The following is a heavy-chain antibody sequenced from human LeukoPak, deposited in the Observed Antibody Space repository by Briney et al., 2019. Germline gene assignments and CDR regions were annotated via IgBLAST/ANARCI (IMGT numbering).Heavy chain of an antibody. V-gene: IGHV1-2*06. CDR2: INPNSGDT. CDR1: GYTFTVYS. J-gene: IGHJ4*02. CDR3: AREVNGDYALDY. Sequence: ASVKVSCKASGYTFTVYSMNWVRQAPGQGLEWVGRINPNSGDTNYAQRFQGRVTMTRDTSISTAYMELSRLSSDDTAVYYCAREVNGDYALDYWGQGTLVTVSS. D-gene: IGHD4-17*01.